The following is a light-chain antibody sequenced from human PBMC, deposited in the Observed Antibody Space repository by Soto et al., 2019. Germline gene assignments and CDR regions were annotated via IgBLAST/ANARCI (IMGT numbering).Light chain of an antibody. CDR1: SGHSNYA. V-gene: IGLV4-69*01. CDR2: LNSNGSH. CDR3: QTWGTGPWV. Sequence: QSVLTQSPSASASLGASVKLTCTLSSGHSNYAIACHQQQPEKGPRCLMKLNSNGSHSKGDGIPDRFSGSSSGAERYLTISSLQSEDEADYYCQTWGTGPWVFGGGTKLTVL. J-gene: IGLJ3*02.